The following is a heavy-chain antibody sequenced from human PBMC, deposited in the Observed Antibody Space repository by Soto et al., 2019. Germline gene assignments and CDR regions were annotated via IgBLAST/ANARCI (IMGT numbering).Heavy chain of an antibody. CDR1: GFTFDDYA. CDR3: ANDITGPTVVTLDWYFDL. CDR2: ISWNSGSI. J-gene: IGHJ2*01. V-gene: IGHV3-9*01. Sequence: EVQLVESGGGLVQPGRSLRLSCAASGFTFDDYAMHWVRQAPGKGLEWVSGISWNSGSIGYADSVKGRFTISRDNAKNSLYLQMNSLRAEDTALYYCANDITGPTVVTLDWYFDLWGRGTLVTVSS. D-gene: IGHD2-21*02.